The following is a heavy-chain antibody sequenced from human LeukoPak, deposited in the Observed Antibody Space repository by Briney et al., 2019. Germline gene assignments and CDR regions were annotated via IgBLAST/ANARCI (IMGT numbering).Heavy chain of an antibody. J-gene: IGHJ3*02. Sequence: SETLSLTCTVSGGSISSYYWSWIRQPPGKGLEWIGYIYYSGSTNYNPSLKSRVTISVDTSKNQFFLKLSSVTAADTAVYYCAREGIQLWPTHAFDIWGQGTMVTVSS. D-gene: IGHD5-18*01. CDR3: AREGIQLWPTHAFDI. CDR1: GGSISSYY. CDR2: IYYSGST. V-gene: IGHV4-59*01.